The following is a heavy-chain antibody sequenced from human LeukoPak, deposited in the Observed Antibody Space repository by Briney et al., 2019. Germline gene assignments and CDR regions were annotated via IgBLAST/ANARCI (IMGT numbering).Heavy chain of an antibody. Sequence: SQTLSLTCAISGDSVSDNSVAWNWLRQSPSRGLEWLGRIYYRSKWFSDYAVSVKSRITINPDTSKNQFSLQLNSLTPDDTAVYYCTLERSNGFPFWGQGTMVTVSS. CDR2: IYYRSKWFS. V-gene: IGHV6-1*01. D-gene: IGHD6-13*01. CDR1: GDSVSDNSVA. J-gene: IGHJ3*01. CDR3: TLERSNGFPF.